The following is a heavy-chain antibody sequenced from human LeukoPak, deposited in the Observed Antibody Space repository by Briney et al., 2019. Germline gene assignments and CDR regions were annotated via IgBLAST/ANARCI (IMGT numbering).Heavy chain of an antibody. CDR1: RFTFNSYA. CDR2: IGGSNGIT. Sequence: GALILSCGASRFTFNSYAMRWVRQAPGKGLEWVSFIGGSNGITFYVGSVKGRFTISRDNSKGTLYLQMNSLRAEDTAVYYCAKVVAGYIDYYFDHWGQGILVTVSS. J-gene: IGHJ4*02. D-gene: IGHD5-12*01. CDR3: AKVVAGYIDYYFDH. V-gene: IGHV3-23*01.